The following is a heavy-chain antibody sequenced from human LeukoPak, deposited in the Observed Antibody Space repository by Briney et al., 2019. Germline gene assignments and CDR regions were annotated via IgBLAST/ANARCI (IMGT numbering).Heavy chain of an antibody. Sequence: GGSLRLSCAASGFTFSRYSMSWVRQAPGKGLEWVANIKQDGSATYYVDSVKGRFTISRDNAKNSLYLQMNGLRAEDTAVYYCAELGITMIGGVWGKGTTVTISS. V-gene: IGHV3-7*01. CDR1: GFTFSRYS. CDR2: IKQDGSAT. CDR3: AELGITMIGGV. J-gene: IGHJ6*04. D-gene: IGHD3-10*02.